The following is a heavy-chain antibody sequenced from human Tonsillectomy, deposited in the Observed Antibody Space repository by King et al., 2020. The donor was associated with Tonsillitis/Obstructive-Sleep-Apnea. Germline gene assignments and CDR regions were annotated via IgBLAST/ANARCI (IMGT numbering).Heavy chain of an antibody. CDR2: IDPSDSYT. V-gene: IGHV5-10-1*03. J-gene: IGHJ6*02. Sequence: QLVQSGAEVKKPGESLRISCKGSGYNFTTYWITWVRQMPGKGLEWMGRIDPSDSYTKSFQGHVTISADKSISTADLQWSSLKASDTAMYYCAGQSMDVWGRGTTVTVSS. CDR3: AGQSMDV. CDR1: GYNFTTYW.